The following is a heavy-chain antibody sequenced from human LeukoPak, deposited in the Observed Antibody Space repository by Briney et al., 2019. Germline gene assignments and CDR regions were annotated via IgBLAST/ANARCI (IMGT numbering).Heavy chain of an antibody. Sequence: PGGSLRLSCAASGFTFSSYGMHWVRQAPGKGLEWVAFIRYDGSNEYYADSVKGRFTISRDNSKNTLYLQMNSLRAEDTAVYYCAKDLTYYYDSSGDDAFDIWGQGTMVTVSS. CDR3: AKDLTYYYDSSGDDAFDI. V-gene: IGHV3-30*02. D-gene: IGHD3-22*01. J-gene: IGHJ3*02. CDR1: GFTFSSYG. CDR2: IRYDGSNE.